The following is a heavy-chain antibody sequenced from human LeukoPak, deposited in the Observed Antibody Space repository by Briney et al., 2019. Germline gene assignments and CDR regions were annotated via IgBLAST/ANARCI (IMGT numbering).Heavy chain of an antibody. D-gene: IGHD3-10*01. Sequence: GGSLRLSCAASGFTFSNYDMTWVRQAPGKGLEWVSTIGDSGERTYYADSVKGRFTISRDNSKNTLSLQMNSLRVEDTAVYYCAKDVVRGVVKTDYWGQGTLVTVSS. CDR1: GFTFSNYD. CDR2: IGDSGERT. V-gene: IGHV3-23*01. CDR3: AKDVVRGVVKTDY. J-gene: IGHJ4*02.